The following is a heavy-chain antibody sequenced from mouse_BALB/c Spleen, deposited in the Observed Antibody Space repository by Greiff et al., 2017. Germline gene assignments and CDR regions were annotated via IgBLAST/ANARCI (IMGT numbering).Heavy chain of an antibody. J-gene: IGHJ2*01. CDR1: GYSITSDYA. Sequence: ESGPGLVKPSQSLSLTCTVTGYSITSDYAWNWIRQFPGNKLEWMGYISYSGSTSYNPSLKSRIPITRDTSKNQFFLQLNSVTTEDTATYYCACFNYYGSSYGYFDYWGQGTTLTVSS. D-gene: IGHD1-1*01. CDR3: ACFNYYGSSYGYFDY. V-gene: IGHV3-2*02. CDR2: ISYSGST.